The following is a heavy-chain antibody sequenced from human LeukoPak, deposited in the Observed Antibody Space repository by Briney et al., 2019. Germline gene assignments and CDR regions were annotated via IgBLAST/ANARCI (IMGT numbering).Heavy chain of an antibody. CDR2: IYPGDSDS. V-gene: IGHV5-51*01. J-gene: IGHJ3*01. Sequence: GESLKISCKASGYTFTSYWIGWVRQMPGKGLEWMGMIYPGDSDSRFSPSFEGQVTFSVDKSTNTAYLRWNSLKASDTAMYFCARPQRQEVRGRDGFDVWGQGTMVIVSS. CDR3: ARPQRQEVRGRDGFDV. CDR1: GYTFTSYW. D-gene: IGHD3-10*01.